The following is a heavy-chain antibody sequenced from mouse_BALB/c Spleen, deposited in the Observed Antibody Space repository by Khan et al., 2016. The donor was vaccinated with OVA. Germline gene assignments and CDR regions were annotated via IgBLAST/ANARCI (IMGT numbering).Heavy chain of an antibody. V-gene: IGHV3-2*02. CDR1: GYSITSNYA. D-gene: IGHD1-1*01. CDR3: ARGNYYGYYFDY. Sequence: EVKLLESGPGLMKPSQSLSLTCTVTGYSITSNYAWNWIRQFPGNKLEWMGYISYSGSTTYNPSLKSRISITRDTSKNQFFLQLKSVTTEDTATYYCARGNYYGYYFDYWGQGTSLTVSS. CDR2: ISYSGST. J-gene: IGHJ2*02.